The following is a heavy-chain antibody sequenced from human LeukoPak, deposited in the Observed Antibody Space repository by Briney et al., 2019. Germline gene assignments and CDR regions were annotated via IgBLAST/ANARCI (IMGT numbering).Heavy chain of an antibody. V-gene: IGHV4-39*07. CDR1: GGSTSSSSHY. CDR2: IYHSGST. Sequence: SETLSLTCTVSGGSTSSSSHYWGWIRQPPGKGLEWIGSIYHSGSTNYNPSLKSRVTISVDKSKNQFSLKLSSVTAADTAVYYCARGRGYDILTGYYNSLTYNWFDPWGQGTLVTVSS. J-gene: IGHJ5*02. D-gene: IGHD3-9*01. CDR3: ARGRGYDILTGYYNSLTYNWFDP.